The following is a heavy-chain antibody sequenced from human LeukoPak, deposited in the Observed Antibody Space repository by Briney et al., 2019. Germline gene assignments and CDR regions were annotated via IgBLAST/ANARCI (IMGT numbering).Heavy chain of an antibody. D-gene: IGHD1-26*01. Sequence: ASVKVSCKASGYTFTSYGISWVRQAPGQGLEWMGWISAYNGNTNYAQKLQGRVTMTTDTSTSTAYMELSSLRSEDTAVYYCARDFELSGSYDHWGQGTLVTVSS. CDR3: ARDFELSGSYDH. CDR1: GYTFTSYG. CDR2: ISAYNGNT. V-gene: IGHV1-18*01. J-gene: IGHJ4*02.